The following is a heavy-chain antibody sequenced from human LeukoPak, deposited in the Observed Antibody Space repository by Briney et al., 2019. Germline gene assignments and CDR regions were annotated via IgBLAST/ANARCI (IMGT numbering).Heavy chain of an antibody. CDR2: ISGSGGST. D-gene: IGHD5-24*01. CDR1: AFTFSSYA. Sequence: GGSLRLSCAASAFTFSSYAMSWVRQAPGKGLEWVSVISGSGGSTHYADSVKGRFTISRDNSKNTLYLQMNSLRAEDTAIYYCAKRDDYVFDYWGQGTLVTVSS. V-gene: IGHV3-23*01. CDR3: AKRDDYVFDY. J-gene: IGHJ4*02.